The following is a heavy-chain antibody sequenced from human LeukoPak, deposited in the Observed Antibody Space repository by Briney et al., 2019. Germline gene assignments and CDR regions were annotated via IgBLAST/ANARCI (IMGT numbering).Heavy chain of an antibody. CDR1: GFTFSSYA. D-gene: IGHD6-13*01. Sequence: GGSLRLSCAASGFTFSSYAMSWVRQAPGKGLEWVSAISGSGGSTYYADSVKGRFTISRDNSKNTLYLQMNSLRAEDTAVYYCARQSSSWTKEFDYWGQGTLVTVSS. CDR2: ISGSGGST. V-gene: IGHV3-23*01. CDR3: ARQSSSWTKEFDY. J-gene: IGHJ4*02.